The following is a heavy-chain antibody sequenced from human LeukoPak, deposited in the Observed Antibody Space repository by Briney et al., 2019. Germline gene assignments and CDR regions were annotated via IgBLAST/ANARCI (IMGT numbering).Heavy chain of an antibody. Sequence: GGSLRLSCAASGFTFSSYSMNWVRQAPGKGLEWVSSISSSSSYIYYADSVKGRFTISRDNAKNSLYLQMNSLRAEDTAVYYCARGEYGSGSYHIDYWGQGTLVSVSS. V-gene: IGHV3-21*01. CDR3: ARGEYGSGSYHIDY. CDR1: GFTFSSYS. D-gene: IGHD3-10*01. J-gene: IGHJ4*02. CDR2: ISSSSSYI.